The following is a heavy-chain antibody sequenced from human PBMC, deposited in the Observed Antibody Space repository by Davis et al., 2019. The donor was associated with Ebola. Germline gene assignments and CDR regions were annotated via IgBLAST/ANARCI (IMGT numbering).Heavy chain of an antibody. CDR2: IYPGDSDT. CDR3: ARGTSLARNFDY. Sequence: GESLKISCKVSGYSFTTYWVGWVRQMPGKGLEWIGIIYPGDSDTRYSPSFQGQVTISADKSITTAYLQWSSLKASDTAMYYCARGTSLARNFDYWGQGTLVSVSA. CDR1: GYSFTTYW. J-gene: IGHJ4*02. D-gene: IGHD3-3*02. V-gene: IGHV5-51*01.